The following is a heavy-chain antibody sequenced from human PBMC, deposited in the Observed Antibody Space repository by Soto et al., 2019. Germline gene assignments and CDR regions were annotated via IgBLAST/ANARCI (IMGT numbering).Heavy chain of an antibody. D-gene: IGHD3-16*01. CDR2: SSARSDNT. J-gene: IGHJ6*02. CDR1: GFTFYSYA. Sequence: EVQLLASGGGLVQPGGSLRLSCAASGFTFYSYAMDWVRPASGKGLEWVSSSSARSDNTYYADSAKGRFTISRDYSKSTLYLQVNSLRAEVTAIYYCAKRGDSYYYGMIVWGQGTTVTVSS. CDR3: AKRGDSYYYGMIV. V-gene: IGHV3-23*01.